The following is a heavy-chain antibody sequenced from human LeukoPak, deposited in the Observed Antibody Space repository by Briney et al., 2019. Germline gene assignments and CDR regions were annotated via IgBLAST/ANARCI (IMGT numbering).Heavy chain of an antibody. Sequence: KSSETLSLTCTVSGGSISSYYWSWIRQPPGKGLEWIGYIYYSGSTNYNPSLKSRVTISVDTSKNQFSLKLSSVTAADTAVYYCARHAPPYDYVWGSYRNQIDYWGQGTLVTVSS. J-gene: IGHJ4*02. D-gene: IGHD3-16*02. CDR1: GGSISSYY. CDR3: ARHAPPYDYVWGSYRNQIDY. V-gene: IGHV4-59*08. CDR2: IYYSGST.